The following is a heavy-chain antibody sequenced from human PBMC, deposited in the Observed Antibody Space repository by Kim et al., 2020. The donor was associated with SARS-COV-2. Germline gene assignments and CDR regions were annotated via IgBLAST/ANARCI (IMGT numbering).Heavy chain of an antibody. Sequence: GGSLRLSCAASGFTFSSYAMSWVRQAPGQGPEWVSLVSGSGGSTYHADSVKGRFAITRDNSKKTLYLQMNSLRAEDTALYYCAKRESNNWSFFDYWGQGTLVTVSS. J-gene: IGHJ4*02. CDR1: GFTFSSYA. CDR2: VSGSGGST. CDR3: AKRESNNWSFFDY. D-gene: IGHD1-1*01. V-gene: IGHV3-23*01.